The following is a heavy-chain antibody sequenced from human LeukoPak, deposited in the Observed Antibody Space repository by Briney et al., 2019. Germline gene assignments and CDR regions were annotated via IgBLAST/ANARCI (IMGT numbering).Heavy chain of an antibody. CDR1: GFTFDDYA. V-gene: IGHV3-9*01. CDR3: AKVRSGMAIFDY. CDR2: ISWNSGSI. Sequence: GRSLRLSCAASGFTFDDYAMHWVRQAPGKGLEWVSGISWNSGSIGYAGSVKGRFTISRDNAKNSLYLQMNSLRAEDTALYYCAKVRSGMAIFDYWGQGTLVTVSS. J-gene: IGHJ4*02. D-gene: IGHD3-10*01.